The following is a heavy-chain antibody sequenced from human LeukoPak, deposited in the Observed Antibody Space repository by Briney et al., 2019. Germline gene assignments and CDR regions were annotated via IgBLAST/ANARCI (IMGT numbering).Heavy chain of an antibody. CDR3: ARGSVAGPPFDY. D-gene: IGHD6-19*01. V-gene: IGHV3-11*05. J-gene: IGHJ4*02. CDR2: ISSSSSYT. Sequence: GGSLTLSCAASGFTFSDYYMSWIRQAPGKGLEWVSYISSSSSYTNYADSVKGRFTISRDNAKNSLYLQMNSLRAEDTAVYYCARGSVAGPPFDYWGQGTLVTVSS. CDR1: GFTFSDYY.